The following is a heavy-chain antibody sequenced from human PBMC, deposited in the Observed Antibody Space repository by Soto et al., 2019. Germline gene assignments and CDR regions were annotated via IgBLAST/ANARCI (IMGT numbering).Heavy chain of an antibody. Sequence: QVQLVQSGAEVKKPGASVKVSCKASGYTFTSYGISWVQQAPGQGLEWMGWISAHNGNTNYAQKLQGRVTMTTDTSTSTAYMELRSLRSDDTAVYYCARAGFTRGYSYGQPHYYYYGMDVWGQGTTVTVSS. CDR2: ISAHNGNT. J-gene: IGHJ6*02. CDR3: ARAGFTRGYSYGQPHYYYYGMDV. D-gene: IGHD5-18*01. V-gene: IGHV1-18*01. CDR1: GYTFTSYG.